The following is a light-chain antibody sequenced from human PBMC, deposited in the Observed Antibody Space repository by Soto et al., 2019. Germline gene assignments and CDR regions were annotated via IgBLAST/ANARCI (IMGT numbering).Light chain of an antibody. CDR1: QSVSSN. V-gene: IGKV3D-15*01. J-gene: IGKJ4*01. CDR2: DIS. CDR3: QQYNSWPLT. Sequence: ETVMTQSPATLSVSPGERATLSCRASQSVSSNLAWYQQKPGQPPRLLIHDISTRATGIPTRFSGSGSGTEFTLTISSLQSEDFAVYYCQQYNSWPLTFGGGTKVDTK.